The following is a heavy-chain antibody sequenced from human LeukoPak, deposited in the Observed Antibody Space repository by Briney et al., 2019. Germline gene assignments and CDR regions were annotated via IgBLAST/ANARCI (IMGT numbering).Heavy chain of an antibody. CDR2: VSWNSGSI. D-gene: IGHD4-17*01. V-gene: IGHV3-9*01. CDR3: AKAAWDYGDFDYGMDV. Sequence: GGSLRLSCAAPGFTFDDYAMHWVRQAPGKGLEWVSGVSWNSGSIGYADSVKGRFTITRDNAKNSLYLQMNSLRAEDTALYYCAKAAWDYGDFDYGMDVWGQGTTVTVSS. J-gene: IGHJ6*02. CDR1: GFTFDDYA.